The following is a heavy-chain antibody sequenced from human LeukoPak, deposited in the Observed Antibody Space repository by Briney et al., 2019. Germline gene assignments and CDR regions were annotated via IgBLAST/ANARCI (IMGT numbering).Heavy chain of an antibody. V-gene: IGHV3-21*01. CDR1: GFTFSSYS. D-gene: IGHD3-22*01. J-gene: IGHJ3*02. Sequence: GGSLRLSCAASGFTFSSYSMSWVRQAPGKGLEWVSSISSSSSYIYYADSVKGRFTISRDNAKNSLYLQMNSLRAEDTAVYYCARDWDDSSGYLYAFDIWGQGTMVTVSS. CDR3: ARDWDDSSGYLYAFDI. CDR2: ISSSSSYI.